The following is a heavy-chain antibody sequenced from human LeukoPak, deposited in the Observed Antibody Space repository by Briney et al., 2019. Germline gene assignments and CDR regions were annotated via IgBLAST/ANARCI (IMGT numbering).Heavy chain of an antibody. CDR1: YXFTXXG. Sequence: YXFTXXGXSXXGQXPGKGLEWMGWISAYNGNTNYAQKLQGRVTMTTDTSTSTAYMELRSLRSDDTAVYYCARVKAQEDYWGQGTLVTVSS. CDR3: ARVKAQEDY. V-gene: IGHV1-18*01. J-gene: IGHJ4*02. CDR2: ISAYNGNT.